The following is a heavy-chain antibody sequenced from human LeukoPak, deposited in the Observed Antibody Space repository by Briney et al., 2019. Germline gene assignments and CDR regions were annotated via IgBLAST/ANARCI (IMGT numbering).Heavy chain of an antibody. Sequence: SETLSLTCTVSGGSISSYYWSWIRQPPGKGLEWIGYIYYSGSTNYNPSLKSRVTISVDTSKNQFSLKLSSVTAADTAVCYCARRGSGSPFDYWGQGTLVTVSS. CDR1: GGSISSYY. CDR3: ARRGSGSPFDY. J-gene: IGHJ4*02. D-gene: IGHD3-10*01. CDR2: IYYSGST. V-gene: IGHV4-59*08.